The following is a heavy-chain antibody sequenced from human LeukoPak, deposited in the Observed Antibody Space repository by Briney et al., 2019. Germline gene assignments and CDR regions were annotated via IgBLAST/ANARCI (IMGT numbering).Heavy chain of an antibody. D-gene: IGHD6-19*01. CDR2: IKQDGSEK. V-gene: IGHV3-7*01. CDR3: ARYWDSSGWYGARYFDY. J-gene: IGHJ4*02. CDR1: GFTFSSYW. Sequence: QAGGSLRLSCAASGFTFSSYWMSWVRQAPGKGLEWVANIKQDGSEKYYVDSVKGRFTISRDNAKNSLYLQMNSLRAEDTAVYYCARYWDSSGWYGARYFDYWGQGTLVTVSS.